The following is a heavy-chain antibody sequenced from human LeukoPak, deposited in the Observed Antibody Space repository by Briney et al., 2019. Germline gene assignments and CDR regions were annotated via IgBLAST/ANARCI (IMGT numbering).Heavy chain of an antibody. CDR1: GFTFSDYY. CDR3: ARADPRGYYYDSSGYYDY. V-gene: IGHV3-11*01. J-gene: IGHJ4*02. CDR2: ISSSGSTI. D-gene: IGHD3-22*01. Sequence: PGGSLRLSCAASGFTFSDYYMSWIRQAPGKGLEWVSYISSSGSTIYYADSVKGRFTISRDNAKNSLYLQMNSLRAEDTAVYYCARADPRGYYYDSSGYYDYWGQGTLVTVSS.